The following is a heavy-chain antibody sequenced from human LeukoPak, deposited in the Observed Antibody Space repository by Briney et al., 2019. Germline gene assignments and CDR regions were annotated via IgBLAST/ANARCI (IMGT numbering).Heavy chain of an antibody. CDR3: ARDPGRPVVVPAAKFDP. CDR2: ISAYNGNT. V-gene: IGHV1-18*01. D-gene: IGHD2-2*01. J-gene: IGHJ5*02. Sequence: GASVKVSCKASGYTFTSNSISWGRQAPGQGLELMGWISAYNGNTTYSQNLPDRVTITTDTSTSTAYMELRSLRSDDTAVYYCARDPGRPVVVPAAKFDPWGQGTLVTVSS. CDR1: GYTFTSNS.